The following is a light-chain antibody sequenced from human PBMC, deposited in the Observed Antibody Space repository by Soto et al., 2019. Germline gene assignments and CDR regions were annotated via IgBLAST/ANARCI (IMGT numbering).Light chain of an antibody. CDR2: KAS. CDR3: QQYGSSSPWP. J-gene: IGKJ1*01. Sequence: DIQMTQSPSTLSASVGDRVTITCRASQSISSWLAWYQQKPGRAPKLLIYKASSLETGVPSRFSGSGSGTEFTLIISSLQPDDFAIYYCQQYGSSSPWPFGQGTKVEIK. CDR1: QSISSW. V-gene: IGKV1-5*03.